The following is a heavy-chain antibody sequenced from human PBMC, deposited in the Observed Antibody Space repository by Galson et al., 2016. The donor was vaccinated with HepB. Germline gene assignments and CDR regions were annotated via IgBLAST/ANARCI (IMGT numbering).Heavy chain of an antibody. V-gene: IGHV3-23*01. Sequence: SLRLSCAASGFTFGRHSMSWVRQAPGKGLEWVSGTGVDGGPTFYAESVKGRFIISKDMSKNTLSLQMNSLRADDTAVYYCARDRGYFGSAFDYWGLGTLVTVAS. CDR1: GFTFGRHS. D-gene: IGHD2/OR15-2a*01. J-gene: IGHJ4*02. CDR3: ARDRGYFGSAFDY. CDR2: TGVDGGPT.